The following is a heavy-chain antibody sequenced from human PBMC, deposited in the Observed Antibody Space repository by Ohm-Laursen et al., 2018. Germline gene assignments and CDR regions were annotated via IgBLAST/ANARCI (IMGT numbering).Heavy chain of an antibody. J-gene: IGHJ3*02. CDR3: AKEVGYDSSGYVAFDI. V-gene: IGHV3-23*01. CDR2: ISTGGFTT. Sequence: SLRLSCAASGFTVSSNYMSWVRQAPGKGLEWVSAISTGGFTTFYADSVKDRFTIARDNSDNTLYLQMDNLRAEDTARYYCAKEVGYDSSGYVAFDIWGQGTMVTVSS. CDR1: GFTVSSNY. D-gene: IGHD3-22*01.